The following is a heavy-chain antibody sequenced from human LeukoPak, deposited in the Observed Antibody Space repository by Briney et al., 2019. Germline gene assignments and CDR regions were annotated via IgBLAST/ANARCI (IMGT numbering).Heavy chain of an antibody. J-gene: IGHJ6*03. CDR2: LLYDGNTK. Sequence: PPGSLRLSCAASGFSLSNYGMHWVRQAPGKGLEWVAALLYDGNTKHYADSVKGRFTISRDISKNTFYLQMNSLTAEDTAVYYCARDHRPEIQYYYMDVWGKGTTVSVSS. V-gene: IGHV3-33*01. CDR3: ARDHRPEIQYYYMDV. D-gene: IGHD1-14*01. CDR1: GFSLSNYG.